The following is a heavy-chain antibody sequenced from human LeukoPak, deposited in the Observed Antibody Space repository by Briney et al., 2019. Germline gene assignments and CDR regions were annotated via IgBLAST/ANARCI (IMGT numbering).Heavy chain of an antibody. CDR3: AREQGGGRYLPPDAFDI. Sequence: GGSLRLSCAASGFTFSSYSMNWVRQAPGKGLEWVSSISSSSSYIYYADSVKGRFTISRDNAKNSLYLQMNSLRAEDTAVYHCAREQGGGRYLPPDAFDIWGQGTMVTVSS. CDR1: GFTFSSYS. J-gene: IGHJ3*02. CDR2: ISSSSSYI. D-gene: IGHD6-19*01. V-gene: IGHV3-21*01.